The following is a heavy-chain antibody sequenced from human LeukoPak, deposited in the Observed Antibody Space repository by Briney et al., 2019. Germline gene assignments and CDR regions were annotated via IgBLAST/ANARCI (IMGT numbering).Heavy chain of an antibody. V-gene: IGHV1-18*01. CDR3: ARGLLLWFGESKYYFDY. CDR2: IGAYNGNT. J-gene: IGHJ4*02. Sequence: ASVKVSCKASGYTFTSYGISWVRQAPGQGLEWMGWIGAYNGNTNYAQKLQGRVTMTTDTSTSTAYMELRSLRSDDTAVYYCARGLLLWFGESKYYFDYWGQGTLVTVSS. D-gene: IGHD3-10*01. CDR1: GYTFTSYG.